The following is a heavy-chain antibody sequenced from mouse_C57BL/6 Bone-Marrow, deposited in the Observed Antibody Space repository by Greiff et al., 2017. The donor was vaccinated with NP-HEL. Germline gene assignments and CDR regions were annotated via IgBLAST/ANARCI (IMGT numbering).Heavy chain of an antibody. J-gene: IGHJ3*01. CDR1: GFTFSGYA. Sequence: LLQSGAEFVRPGGSLKLSCAASGFTFSGYAMYWVRQTPEQRLEWVGYIGRGGGYIYYADNVKGRFTISRDNARNTLYLQMSSLKSEDTAMYYCTSAGDYSWLAYWGQGTPVTVSA. D-gene: IGHD1-1*01. CDR3: TSAGDYSWLAY. V-gene: IGHV5-9-1*02. CDR2: IGRGGGYI.